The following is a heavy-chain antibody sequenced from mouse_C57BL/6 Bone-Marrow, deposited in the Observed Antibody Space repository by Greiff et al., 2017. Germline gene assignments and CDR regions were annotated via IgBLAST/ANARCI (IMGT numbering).Heavy chain of an antibody. CDR3: ALRFAY. CDR2: IYPGDGDT. Sequence: QVQLQQSGPELVKPGASVKISCKASGYAFSSSWMNWVKQRPGKGLEWIGRIYPGDGDTNYNGKFTGKATLTADKSSSAAYMQLSRLTSEDSAVYFCALRFAYWGQGTLVTVSA. J-gene: IGHJ3*01. V-gene: IGHV1-82*01. CDR1: GYAFSSSW.